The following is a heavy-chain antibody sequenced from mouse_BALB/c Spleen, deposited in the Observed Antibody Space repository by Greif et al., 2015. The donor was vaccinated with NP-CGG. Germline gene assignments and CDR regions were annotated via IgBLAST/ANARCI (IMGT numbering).Heavy chain of an antibody. CDR2: MNPENGDT. Sequence: VQLQQPGAELVGSGASVKLSCTASGFNIKDYYMNGVKKSPKRGLEWMGGMNPENGDTEYAPKFQGKATMTADTSSNTAYLQLSSLTSEDTAVYYCNALWSYAMDYWGQGTSVTVSS. J-gene: IGHJ4*01. CDR1: GFNIKDYY. V-gene: IGHV14-4*02. CDR3: NALWSYAMDY. D-gene: IGHD1-1*02.